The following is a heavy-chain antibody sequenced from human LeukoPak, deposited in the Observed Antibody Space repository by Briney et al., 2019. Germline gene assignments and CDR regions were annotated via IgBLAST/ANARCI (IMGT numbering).Heavy chain of an antibody. V-gene: IGHV3-23*03. Sequence: GGSLRLSCAASGFIFGNFAMSWVRQAPGKGLEWVSDINSDGTITHYADSVKGRFTVSRDNAQDTLYLQMNSLRAEDTAVYYCARGTALQDYWGQGTLVTVSS. J-gene: IGHJ4*02. D-gene: IGHD2-2*02. CDR2: INSDGTIT. CDR3: ARGTALQDY. CDR1: GFIFGNFA.